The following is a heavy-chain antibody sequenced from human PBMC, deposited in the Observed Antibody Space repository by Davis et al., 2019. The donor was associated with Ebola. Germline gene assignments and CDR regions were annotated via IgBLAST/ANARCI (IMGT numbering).Heavy chain of an antibody. CDR1: GFTFSSYW. J-gene: IGHJ4*02. CDR2: IWYDGSNK. CDR3: ARGALALDY. Sequence: GESLKISCAASGFTFSSYWMHWVRQAPGKGLEWVAVIWYDGSNKYYADSVKGRFTISRDNSKNTLYLQMNSLRAEDTAVYYCARGALALDYWGQGTLVTVSS. V-gene: IGHV3-33*08.